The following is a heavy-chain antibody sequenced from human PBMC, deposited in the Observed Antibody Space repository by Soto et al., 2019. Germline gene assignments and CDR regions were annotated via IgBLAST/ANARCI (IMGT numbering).Heavy chain of an antibody. CDR2: ITSGSGGGT. Sequence: EVQLLESGGGLVQPGGSLRLSCVASGFTFSSNAMSWVRQAPGKGLEWVPHITSGSGGGTYYADSVKGRFTISRDNATNKLYMQMNSPGVEDTDVYYCGKGTWGAFDIWGHGTWVPVS. V-gene: IGHV3-23*01. CDR3: GKGTWGAFDI. D-gene: IGHD7-27*01. J-gene: IGHJ3*02. CDR1: GFTFSSNA.